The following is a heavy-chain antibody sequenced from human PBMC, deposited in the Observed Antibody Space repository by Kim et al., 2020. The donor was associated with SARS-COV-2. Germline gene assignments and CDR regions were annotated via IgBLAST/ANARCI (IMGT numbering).Heavy chain of an antibody. CDR2: MYYSGST. Sequence: SETLSLTCTVSGGSINSNSYSWGWIRQPPGKGLEWIGSMYYSGSTYYNPSLKSRVTISVDTSKNQFSLKLSSVTAADTAVFYCATSYRAVAGNWGQGTRV. V-gene: IGHV4-39*01. D-gene: IGHD6-19*01. CDR1: GGSINSNSYS. J-gene: IGHJ4*02. CDR3: ATSYRAVAGN.